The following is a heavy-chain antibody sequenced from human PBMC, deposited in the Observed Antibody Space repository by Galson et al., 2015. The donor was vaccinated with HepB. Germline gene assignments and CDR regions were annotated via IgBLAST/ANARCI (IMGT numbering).Heavy chain of an antibody. V-gene: IGHV3-72*01. D-gene: IGHD6-13*01. Sequence: SLRLSCAGSGFTFSDHYMEWVRQAPGRGLEWVGRSRNKVRSYTTAYAASVKGRFTISRDDSKNSLHLQLNSLKTEDTAVYYCAREDSSIAVAALDYWGQGILVTVSS. J-gene: IGHJ4*02. CDR1: GFTFSDHY. CDR2: SRNKVRSYTT. CDR3: AREDSSIAVAALDY.